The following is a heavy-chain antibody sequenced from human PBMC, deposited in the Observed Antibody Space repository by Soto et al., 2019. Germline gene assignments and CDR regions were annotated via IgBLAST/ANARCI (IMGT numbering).Heavy chain of an antibody. Sequence: SETLSLTCTVSGGSISSYYWSWIRQPPGKRLEWIGYIYYSGNTNYNPPLKSRVTISVDTSKNQFSLKLSSVTAADTAVYYCARVTPAVTKGFGAFDTWGPGTMVT. CDR1: GGSISSYY. J-gene: IGHJ3*02. CDR3: ARVTPAVTKGFGAFDT. CDR2: IYYSGNT. V-gene: IGHV4-59*01. D-gene: IGHD4-17*01.